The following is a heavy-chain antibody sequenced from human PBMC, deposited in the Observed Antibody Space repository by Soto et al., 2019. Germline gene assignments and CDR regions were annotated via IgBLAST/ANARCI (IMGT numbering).Heavy chain of an antibody. CDR1: GFTFDTYW. J-gene: IGHJ6*02. D-gene: IGHD3-10*01. CDR3: ARLSGDHSAFFSYGMDA. Sequence: GGSLSLSCAASGFTFDTYWMNWVRQAPGKGPEWLSGINSDGTISSYADSVKGRFTFSRDNARNTLSLQMNSLRADDTAVYYCARLSGDHSAFFSYGMDAWGQGTTVTVSS. V-gene: IGHV3-74*01. CDR2: INSDGTIS.